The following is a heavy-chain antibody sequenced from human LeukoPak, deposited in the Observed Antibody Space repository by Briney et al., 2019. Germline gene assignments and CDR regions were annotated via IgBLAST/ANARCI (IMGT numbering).Heavy chain of an antibody. CDR3: AREQMYYYDSSGYHGGYFDY. CDR2: INWNGGST. D-gene: IGHD3-22*01. V-gene: IGHV3-20*04. CDR1: GFTFDDYG. J-gene: IGHJ4*02. Sequence: PGGSLRLSCAASGFTFDDYGMSWVRQAPGKGLEWVSGINWNGGSTGYADSVKGRFAISRDNAKNSLYLQMNSLRAEDTALYYCAREQMYYYDSSGYHGGYFDYWGQGTLVTVSS.